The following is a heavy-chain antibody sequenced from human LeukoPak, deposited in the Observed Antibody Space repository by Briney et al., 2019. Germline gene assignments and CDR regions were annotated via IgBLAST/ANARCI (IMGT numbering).Heavy chain of an antibody. J-gene: IGHJ4*02. CDR3: ARRDFDEYLDY. CDR1: CSSYW. D-gene: IGHD3-9*01. Sequence: CSSYWISWVRQMPGKGLEWMGIIYPGDSDTRYSPSFQGQVTISADKSISTAYLQWSSLKASDTAMYYCARRDFDEYLDYWGQGTLVTVSS. CDR2: IYPGDSDT. V-gene: IGHV5-51*01.